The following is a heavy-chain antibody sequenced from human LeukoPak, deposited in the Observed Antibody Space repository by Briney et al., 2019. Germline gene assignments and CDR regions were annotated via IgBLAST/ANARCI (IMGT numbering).Heavy chain of an antibody. CDR2: IYYTGNT. J-gene: IGHJ4*02. CDR3: AXRKSGISFEV. CDR1: GGSISSDSYY. D-gene: IGHD1-14*01. V-gene: IGHV4-39*02. Sequence: KASETLSLTCTVSGGSISSDSYYWGWIRQPPGKGLEWIGTIYYTGNTYYSPSLKSRVIISADTSKNHFSLKVNSVTAADTAVYYCAXRKSGISFEVWGQGILVTVSS.